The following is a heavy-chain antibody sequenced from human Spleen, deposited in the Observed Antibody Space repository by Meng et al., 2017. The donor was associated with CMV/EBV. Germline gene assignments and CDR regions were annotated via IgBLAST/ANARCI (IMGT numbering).Heavy chain of an antibody. Sequence: LSCAASGFTFSSYSMNWVRQAPGKGLEWVSSISSSSSYIYYADSAKGRFTISRDNAKNSLYLQMNSLRAEDTAVYYCALTLRWGVFDYWGQGTLVTVSS. D-gene: IGHD2-21*01. CDR2: ISSSSSYI. V-gene: IGHV3-21*01. CDR3: ALTLRWGVFDY. CDR1: GFTFSSYS. J-gene: IGHJ4*02.